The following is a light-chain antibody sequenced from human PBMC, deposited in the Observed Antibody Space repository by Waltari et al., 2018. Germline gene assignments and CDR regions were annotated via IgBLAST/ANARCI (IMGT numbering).Light chain of an antibody. Sequence: SYELTQPPSVSVSTGQTASTTCSGAILGNKYASWYQQKPGQYPLLVIYQDTNRPSGIPERFSGSKSGNAATLTISGTQAMDEADYYCQAFGTGAWVFGGGTKLTVL. V-gene: IGLV3-1*01. J-gene: IGLJ3*02. CDR3: QAFGTGAWV. CDR1: ILGNKY. CDR2: QDT.